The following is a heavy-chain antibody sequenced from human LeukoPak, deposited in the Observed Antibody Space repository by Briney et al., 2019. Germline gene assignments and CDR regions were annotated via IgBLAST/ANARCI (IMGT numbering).Heavy chain of an antibody. CDR1: GYTFVNYG. CDR2: ISACNGNT. J-gene: IGHJ4*02. CDR3: ARDMVTTTDF. D-gene: IGHD4-17*01. Sequence: ASVKVSCKASGYTFVNYGISWVRQAPGQGPEWMGWISACNGNTNFAQKFQGRVTLTTDTPTSTAYMELKTLTSDDTAIYYCARDMVTTTDFWGQGTLVTVSS. V-gene: IGHV1-18*01.